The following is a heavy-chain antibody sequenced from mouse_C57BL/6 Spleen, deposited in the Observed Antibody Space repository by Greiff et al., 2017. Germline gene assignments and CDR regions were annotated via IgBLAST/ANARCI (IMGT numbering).Heavy chain of an antibody. J-gene: IGHJ2*01. CDR1: GFTFSDYY. CDR3: ARGIYFDY. Sequence: EVMLVESEGGLVQPGSSMKLSCTASGFTFSDYYMAWVRQVPEKGLEWVANINYDGSSTYYLDSLKSRCIISRDNAKNILYLQMSSLKSEDTATYYCARGIYFDYWGQGTTLTVSS. CDR2: INYDGSST. V-gene: IGHV5-16*01.